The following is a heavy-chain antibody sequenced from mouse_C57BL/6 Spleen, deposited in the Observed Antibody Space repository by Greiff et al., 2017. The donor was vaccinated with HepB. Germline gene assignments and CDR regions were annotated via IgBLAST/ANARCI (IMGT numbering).Heavy chain of an antibody. J-gene: IGHJ4*01. CDR3: ARDARDYEMDY. Sequence: EVQRVESGGGLVQSGRSLRLSCATSGFTFSDFYMEWVRQAPGKGLEWIAASRNKANDYTTEYSASVKGRFIVSRDTSQSILYLQMNALRAEDTAIYYCARDARDYEMDYWGQGTSVTVSS. D-gene: IGHD2-4*01. CDR1: GFTFSDFY. CDR2: SRNKANDYTT. V-gene: IGHV7-1*01.